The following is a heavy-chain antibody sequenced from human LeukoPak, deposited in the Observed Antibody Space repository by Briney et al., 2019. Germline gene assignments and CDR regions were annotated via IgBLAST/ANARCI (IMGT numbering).Heavy chain of an antibody. Sequence: KPSETLSLTYTVSGGSISSYYWSWIRQPPGKGLEWIGYIYYSGSTNYNPSLKSRVTISVDTSKNQFSLKLSSVTAADTAVYYCARVLIAAAAYIDYWGQGTLVTVSS. J-gene: IGHJ4*02. CDR3: ARVLIAAAAYIDY. CDR2: IYYSGST. V-gene: IGHV4-59*08. CDR1: GGSISSYY. D-gene: IGHD6-13*01.